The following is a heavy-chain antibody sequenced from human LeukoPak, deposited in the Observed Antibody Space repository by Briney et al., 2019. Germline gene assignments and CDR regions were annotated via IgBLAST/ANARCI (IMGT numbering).Heavy chain of an antibody. Sequence: GGSLRLSCAASGFTFDDYGMSWVRQAPGKGLEWVSGINWNGGSTGYADSVKGRFTISRDNAKNSLYLQMNSLRAEDTAVYYCVSSGPTIGGYWGQGTLVTVSS. CDR1: GFTFDDYG. CDR3: VSSGPTIGGY. D-gene: IGHD6-19*01. V-gene: IGHV3-20*04. J-gene: IGHJ4*02. CDR2: INWNGGST.